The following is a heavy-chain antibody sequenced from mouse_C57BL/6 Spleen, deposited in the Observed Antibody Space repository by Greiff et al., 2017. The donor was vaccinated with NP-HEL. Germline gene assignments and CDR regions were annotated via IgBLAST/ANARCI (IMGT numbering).Heavy chain of an antibody. V-gene: IGHV1-82*01. CDR3: ASSRQPFDY. J-gene: IGHJ2*01. CDR1: GYAFSSSW. CDR2: IYPGDGDT. Sequence: QVQLQQSGPELVKPGASVKISCKASGYAFSSSWMNWVKQRPGKGLEWIGRIYPGDGDTNYNGKFKGKATLTADKSSSTAHMQLSSLTSEDSAVYFCASSRQPFDYWGQGTTLTVSS. D-gene: IGHD3-2*01.